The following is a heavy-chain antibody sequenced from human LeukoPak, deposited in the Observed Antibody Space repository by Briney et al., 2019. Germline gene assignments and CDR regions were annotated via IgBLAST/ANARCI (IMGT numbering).Heavy chain of an antibody. J-gene: IGHJ3*02. CDR2: INPNTGKP. V-gene: IGHV7-4-1*02. Sequence: GASVKVSCKASGYTFTDYALNWVRQAPGQGLEWMGWINPNTGKPIYARDFTGRFVFSLDKSVSTAHPQISSLKAEDTAVYYCARVMIQGIENAFDIWGQGTMVTVSS. CDR1: GYTFTDYA. CDR3: ARVMIQGIENAFDI. D-gene: IGHD3-16*01.